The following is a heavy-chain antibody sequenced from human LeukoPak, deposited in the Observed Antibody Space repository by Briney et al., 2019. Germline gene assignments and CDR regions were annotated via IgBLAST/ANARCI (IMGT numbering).Heavy chain of an antibody. J-gene: IGHJ4*02. V-gene: IGHV4-38-2*02. Sequence: SETLSLTCTVSGDSISSGYYWGWIRQPPGKGLEWIGSISHSGSTYYNPFLKSRVTISEDTSKNQFSLKLSSVTAADTAVYYCARRDDYGYFDYWGQGTLVTVSS. CDR1: GDSISSGYY. D-gene: IGHD4-17*01. CDR2: ISHSGST. CDR3: ARRDDYGYFDY.